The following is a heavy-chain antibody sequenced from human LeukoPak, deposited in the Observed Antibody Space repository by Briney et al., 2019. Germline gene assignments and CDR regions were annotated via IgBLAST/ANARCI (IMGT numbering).Heavy chain of an antibody. D-gene: IGHD3-22*01. CDR3: ARGSGRITMIVVVTGGPEFDY. CDR1: GFTFSDYY. V-gene: IGHV3-11*01. Sequence: GGSLRLSCAASGFTFSDYYMSWIRQAPGKELEWVSYISSSGSTIYYADSVKGRFTISRDNAKNSLYLQMNSLRAEDTAVYYCARGSGRITMIVVVTGGPEFDYWGQGTLVTVSS. CDR2: ISSSGSTI. J-gene: IGHJ4*02.